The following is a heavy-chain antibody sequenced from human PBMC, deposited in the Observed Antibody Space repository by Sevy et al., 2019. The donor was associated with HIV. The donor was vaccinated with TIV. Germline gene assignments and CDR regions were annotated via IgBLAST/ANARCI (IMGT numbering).Heavy chain of an antibody. CDR2: TNHSGSA. CDR3: ARPGGDL. CDR1: GGSFSAYY. D-gene: IGHD3-16*01. Sequence: SETLSLTCAVYGGSFSAYYWSWIRQAPGQGLEWIGDTNHSGSANYNPSLKSRVTISVDTTKSQFSLKLSSVTAADTAVYYCARPGGDLWGRGTLVTVSS. V-gene: IGHV4-34*01. J-gene: IGHJ4*02.